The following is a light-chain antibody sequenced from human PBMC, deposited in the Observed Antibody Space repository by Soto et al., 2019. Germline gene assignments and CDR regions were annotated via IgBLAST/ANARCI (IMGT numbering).Light chain of an antibody. CDR2: AAS. V-gene: IGKV1-12*01. CDR3: QQAKSFPYT. CDR1: QGVSSF. J-gene: IGKJ2*01. Sequence: DIPMTQSPSSVSASVGDRVTIACRASQGVSSFLAWYQQKPGRVPKLLIYAASSLQSGVPSRFSGSGSGTDFTLTISSLQPEDSATYYCQQAKSFPYTFGQGTKLEIK.